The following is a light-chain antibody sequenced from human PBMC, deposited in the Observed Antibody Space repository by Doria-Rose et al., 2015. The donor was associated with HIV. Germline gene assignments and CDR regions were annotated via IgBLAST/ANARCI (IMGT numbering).Light chain of an antibody. CDR2: AAS. CDR3: QQSYSTPLT. J-gene: IGKJ4*01. Sequence: DIQVTQSPSSLSVSVGDRVTITCRASQSTGSFLNWYQQKPGKAPKLLIYAASSLQNVVPSRFSGSGSGTDFTLTISSLQPEDFATYFCQQSYSTPLTFGGGTKVEIK. V-gene: IGKV1-39*01. CDR1: QSTGSF.